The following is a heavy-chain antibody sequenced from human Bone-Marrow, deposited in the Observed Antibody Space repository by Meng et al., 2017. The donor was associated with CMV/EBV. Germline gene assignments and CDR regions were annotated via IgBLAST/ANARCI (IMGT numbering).Heavy chain of an antibody. V-gene: IGHV3-7*01. D-gene: IGHD6-13*01. CDR1: GFTFSDYY. CDR3: AREVVLEQQLVIGPLYYYYGMDV. CDR2: INQDGSEE. J-gene: IGHJ6*02. Sequence: GESLKISCAASGFTFSDYYMSWIRQAPGKGLEWVANINQDGSEEYYVDSVKGRFTISRDNAKNSLYLQMNSLRAEDTAVYYCAREVVLEQQLVIGPLYYYYGMDVWGQGTTVTVSS.